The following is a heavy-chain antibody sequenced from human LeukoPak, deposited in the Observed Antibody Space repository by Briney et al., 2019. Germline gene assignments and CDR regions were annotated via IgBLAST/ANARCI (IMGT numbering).Heavy chain of an antibody. V-gene: IGHV1-69*05. CDR1: RGTFSSYA. D-gene: IGHD3-10*01. CDR3: ARAKYSITMVRSNWFDP. CDR2: IIPIFGTA. J-gene: IGHJ5*02. Sequence: GASVKVSCKASRGTFSSYAISWVRQAPGQGLEWMGGIIPIFGTANYAQKFQGRVTITTDKSTSTAYMELSSLRSEDTAVYYCARAKYSITMVRSNWFDPWGQGTLVTVSS.